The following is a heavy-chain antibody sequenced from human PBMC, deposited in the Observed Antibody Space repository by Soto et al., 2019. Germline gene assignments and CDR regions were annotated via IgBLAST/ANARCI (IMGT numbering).Heavy chain of an antibody. CDR1: GYTFSSYG. CDR3: GRGGYYDSSGSRNYHFSGMDV. Sequence: QVHLVQSGGEVKKPGASVKVFCKTSGYTFSSYGVNWVRQAPGRGLEWMGWISPYDDYTDYAQKFQGRVSMSTDTSRKTSYIELSSLSSDDTAVYYCGRGGYYDSSGSRNYHFSGMDVWGQGTTVIVSS. J-gene: IGHJ6*01. CDR2: ISPYDDYT. D-gene: IGHD3-22*01. V-gene: IGHV1-18*01.